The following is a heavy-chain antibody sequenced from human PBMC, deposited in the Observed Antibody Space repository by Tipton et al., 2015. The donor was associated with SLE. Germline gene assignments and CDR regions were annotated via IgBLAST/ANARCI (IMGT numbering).Heavy chain of an antibody. J-gene: IGHJ6*02. D-gene: IGHD6-13*01. CDR2: ISYDGSNK. Sequence: QLVQSGGGVVQSGRSLRLSCAASGFTFSSYTMHWVRQAPGKGLEWVAVISYDGSNKYYADSVKGRFTISRDNSKNTLYLQMNSLRAEDTAVYYCARVIAAPPYGMDVWGQGTTVTVSS. CDR1: GFTFSSYT. V-gene: IGHV3-30*04. CDR3: ARVIAAPPYGMDV.